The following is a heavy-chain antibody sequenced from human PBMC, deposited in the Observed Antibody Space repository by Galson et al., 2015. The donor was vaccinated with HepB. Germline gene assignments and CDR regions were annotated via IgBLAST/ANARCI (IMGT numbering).Heavy chain of an antibody. J-gene: IGHJ6*03. CDR3: ARGGYDFSFMDV. CDR2: INPNSGGT. CDR1: GYTFTAYY. V-gene: IGHV1-2*06. Sequence: SVKVSCKASGYTFTAYYLHWVRQAPGQGLEWMGRINPNSGGTNFAQKFQGRITMTRDTSISTVYMELSRLRSDDTALYYCARGGYDFSFMDVWGIGTSITVSS. D-gene: IGHD3-3*01.